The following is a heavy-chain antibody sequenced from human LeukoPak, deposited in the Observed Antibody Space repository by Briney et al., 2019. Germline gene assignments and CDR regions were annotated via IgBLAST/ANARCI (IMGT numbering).Heavy chain of an antibody. CDR3: ARAPLVDQAPRPFHYDVVTGSKSLRPPEPRPFDY. CDR1: GGSFSGYS. CDR2: VTNTGGA. J-gene: IGHJ4*02. V-gene: IGHV4-34*01. Sequence: SETLSLTCAVYGGSFSGYSWRWLRQTPGKELEWIGGVTNTGGANYNPSLKRRLTISIDTSKKHLSLRLSSVTAADTAVYYCARAPLVDQAPRPFHYDVVTGSKSLRPPEPRPFDYWGQGTLVTVSS. D-gene: IGHD3-9*01.